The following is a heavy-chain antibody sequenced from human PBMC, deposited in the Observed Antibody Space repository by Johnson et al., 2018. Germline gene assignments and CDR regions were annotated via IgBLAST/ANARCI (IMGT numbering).Heavy chain of an antibody. CDR3: ARDRCSGDSCYSDSDYYMGV. D-gene: IGHD2-15*01. J-gene: IGHJ6*03. V-gene: IGHV4-59*01. CDR1: GASISSYY. Sequence: QVQLQESGPGLVKPSETLSLTCTVSGASISSYYWSWIRQPPGKGLEWIGYIYYSGITNYNPSLKSRVTLSVATSNNQFSLKLNSVTAADPAVYYCARDRCSGDSCYSDSDYYMGVWGQGTTVTVSS. CDR2: IYYSGIT.